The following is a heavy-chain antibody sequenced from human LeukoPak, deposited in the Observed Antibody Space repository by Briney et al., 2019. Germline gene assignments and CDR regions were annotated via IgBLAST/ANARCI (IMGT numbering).Heavy chain of an antibody. CDR2: ISSSSSTI. Sequence: GGSLRLSCAASGFTFSDFYMAWIRQAPGKGLEWVAYISSSSSTIYYADSVKGRFTISRDNAKNSLYLQMNSLRAEDTAVYYCARDLGQYYDTSDNWFDPWGQGTLVTVSS. CDR3: ARDLGQYYDTSDNWFDP. CDR1: GFTFSDFY. J-gene: IGHJ5*02. V-gene: IGHV3-11*04. D-gene: IGHD3-22*01.